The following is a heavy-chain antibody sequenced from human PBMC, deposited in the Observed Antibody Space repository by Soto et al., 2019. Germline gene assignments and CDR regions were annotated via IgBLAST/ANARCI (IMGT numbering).Heavy chain of an antibody. CDR1: GGSFSGYY. J-gene: IGHJ4*02. Sequence: PSETLSLTCAVYGGSFSGYYWSWIRQPPGKGLEWIGEINHSGSTNYNPSLKSRVTISVDTSKNQFSLKLSSVTAADTAVYYCARMSGAYDWNYSAGYYYFDYWGQGTLVTVSS. V-gene: IGHV4-34*01. CDR2: INHSGST. D-gene: IGHD1-7*01. CDR3: ARMSGAYDWNYSAGYYYFDY.